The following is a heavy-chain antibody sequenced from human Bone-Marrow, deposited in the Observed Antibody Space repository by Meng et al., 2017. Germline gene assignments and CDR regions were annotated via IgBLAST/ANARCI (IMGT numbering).Heavy chain of an antibody. CDR1: GGAFSGYY. CDR2: INHSGST. D-gene: IGHD2-15*01. J-gene: IGHJ4*02. V-gene: IGHV4-34*01. Sequence: VDLQQWGAGLLKPSGTLSLTCAVYGGAFSGYYWSWIRQPPGKGLEWIGEINHSGSTNYNPSLKSRVTISVDTSKNQFSLKLSSVTAADTAVYYCARGRVVAATNPKFDYWGQGTLVTVSS. CDR3: ARGRVVAATNPKFDY.